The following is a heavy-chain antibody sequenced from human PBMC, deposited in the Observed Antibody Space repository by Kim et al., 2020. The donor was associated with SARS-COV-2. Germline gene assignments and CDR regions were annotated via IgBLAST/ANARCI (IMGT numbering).Heavy chain of an antibody. V-gene: IGHV4-34*01. J-gene: IGHJ5*02. D-gene: IGHD6-13*01. CDR2: INHSGST. Sequence: WIGEINHSGSTNYNPPLKSRVTISVDTSKNQFSLKLSSVTAADTAVYYCARGPGYSSSWYGARNWFDPWGQGTLVTVSS. CDR3: ARGPGYSSSWYGARNWFDP.